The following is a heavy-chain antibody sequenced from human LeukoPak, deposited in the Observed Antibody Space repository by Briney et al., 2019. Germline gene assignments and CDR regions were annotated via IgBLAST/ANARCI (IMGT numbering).Heavy chain of an antibody. CDR2: ISSSSSYI. D-gene: IGHD3-22*01. J-gene: IGHJ4*02. CDR1: GFTFSSYS. Sequence: GGSLRLSCAASGFTFSSYSMNWVRQAPGKGLEWVSSISSSSSYIYYADSVKGRFTISRDNAKNSLYLQMNSLRAEDTAVYYCARDFPVPYYYDSSGYYGAYWGQGTLVTVSS. V-gene: IGHV3-21*01. CDR3: ARDFPVPYYYDSSGYYGAY.